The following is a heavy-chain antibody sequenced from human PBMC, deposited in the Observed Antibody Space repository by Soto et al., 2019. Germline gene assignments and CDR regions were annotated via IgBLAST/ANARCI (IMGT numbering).Heavy chain of an antibody. J-gene: IGHJ6*02. Sequence: QVQLQESGPGLVKPSQTLSLTCTVSGGSISSGGHYWNWIRQHPGKGLEWIGYIYYSWSTYYNPSLKSRVTISVDTSKNQFSLNLSSVTAADTAVYYCARDQAYDYTSPGDYYYYGMDVWGQGTTVTVSS. V-gene: IGHV4-31*03. CDR2: IYYSWST. CDR3: ARDQAYDYTSPGDYYYYGMDV. D-gene: IGHD4-4*01. CDR1: GGSISSGGHY.